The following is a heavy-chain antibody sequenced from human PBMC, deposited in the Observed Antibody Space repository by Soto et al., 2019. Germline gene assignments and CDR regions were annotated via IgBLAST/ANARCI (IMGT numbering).Heavy chain of an antibody. V-gene: IGHV4-4*02. CDR3: ASFDLEYYDILTGNYYMDV. D-gene: IGHD3-9*01. CDR1: SGSISSSNW. CDR2: IYHSGST. J-gene: IGHJ6*03. Sequence: QVQLQESGPGLVKPSGTLSLTCAVSSGSISSSNWWSWVRQPPGKGLEWIGEIYHSGSTNYNPSLKSRVTISVDKSKNQFSLKLSSVTAADTAVYYCASFDLEYYDILTGNYYMDVWGKGTTVTVSS.